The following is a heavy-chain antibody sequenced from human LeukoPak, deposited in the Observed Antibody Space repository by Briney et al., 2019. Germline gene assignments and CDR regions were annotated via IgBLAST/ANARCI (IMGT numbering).Heavy chain of an antibody. CDR3: ARSMGYYFDS. CDR1: GYTFTGYY. Sequence: GASVKDSCKASGYTFTGYYMHWVRQAPGQGLEWMGWINPNSGGTNYAQKFQGRVTMTRDTSISTAYMDLSRLRSDGTAVYYCARSMGYYFDSWGQGTLVTVSS. J-gene: IGHJ4*02. D-gene: IGHD2/OR15-2a*01. CDR2: INPNSGGT. V-gene: IGHV1-2*02.